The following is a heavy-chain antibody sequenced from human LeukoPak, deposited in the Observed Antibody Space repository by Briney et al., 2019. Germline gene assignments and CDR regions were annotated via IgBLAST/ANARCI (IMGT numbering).Heavy chain of an antibody. J-gene: IGHJ4*02. D-gene: IGHD3-22*01. CDR3: TSPGYDSSGYHDY. Sequence: GGSLRLSCTASGFTFGDYAMSWFRQAPGKGLEWVGFIRSKAYGGTTEYAASVKGRFTISRDDSKSIAYLQTNSLKTEDTAVYYCTSPGYDSSGYHDYWGQGTLVTVSS. CDR2: IRSKAYGGTT. CDR1: GFTFGDYA. V-gene: IGHV3-49*03.